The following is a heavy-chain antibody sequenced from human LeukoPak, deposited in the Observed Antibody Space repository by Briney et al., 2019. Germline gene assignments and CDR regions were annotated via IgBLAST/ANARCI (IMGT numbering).Heavy chain of an antibody. CDR3: ATVPQYDSSGYFDY. V-gene: IGHV1-24*01. J-gene: IGHJ4*02. CDR2: FDPEDGET. D-gene: IGHD3-22*01. CDR1: GYTLTELS. Sequence: GASVKVSCKVSGYTLTELSMHWVRQAPGKGLEWMGGFDPEDGETIYAQKFQGRVTMTEDTSTDTAYVELSSLRSEDTAVYYCATVPQYDSSGYFDYWGQGTLVTVSS.